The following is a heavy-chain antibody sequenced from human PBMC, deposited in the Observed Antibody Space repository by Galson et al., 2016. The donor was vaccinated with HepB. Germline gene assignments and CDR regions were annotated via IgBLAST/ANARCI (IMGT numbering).Heavy chain of an antibody. CDR3: ASQSLWSGPANYYYGMDV. J-gene: IGHJ6*02. CDR2: ISSSSSYI. Sequence: SLRLSCAASGFTFSSYSMNWVRQAPGKGLEWVSCISSSSSYIYYADSVKGRFTISRDDAKNSLYLQMNSLRAEDTAVYYCASQSLWSGPANYYYGMDVWGQGTTVTVSS. V-gene: IGHV3-21*01. D-gene: IGHD3-3*01. CDR1: GFTFSSYS.